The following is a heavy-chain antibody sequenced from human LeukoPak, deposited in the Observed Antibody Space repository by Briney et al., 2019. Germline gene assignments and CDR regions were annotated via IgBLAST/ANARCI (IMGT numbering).Heavy chain of an antibody. D-gene: IGHD6-13*01. J-gene: IGHJ4*02. Sequence: PQTLSLTCTVSGGSISIGGYYWSWIRQHPRKGLEWIGYIYYSGSTYYNPSLKSRVTISVDTSKNQFSLKLSSVTAADTAVYYCAGISSWYGVAFDYWGQGTLVTVSS. CDR1: GGSISIGGYY. CDR3: AGISSWYGVAFDY. CDR2: IYYSGST. V-gene: IGHV4-31*03.